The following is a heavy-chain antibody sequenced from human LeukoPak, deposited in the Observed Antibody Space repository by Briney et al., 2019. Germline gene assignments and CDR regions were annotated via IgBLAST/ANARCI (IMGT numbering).Heavy chain of an antibody. D-gene: IGHD6-19*01. CDR3: ARSGEQWPSYFDY. Sequence: GGSLRLSGAASGFTFSSYSMNWVRQAPGKGLEWVSSISSSSSYIYYADSVKGRFTISRDNAKNSLYLQMNSLRAEDTAVYYCARSGEQWPSYFDYWGQGTLVTVSS. J-gene: IGHJ4*02. CDR2: ISSSSSYI. CDR1: GFTFSSYS. V-gene: IGHV3-21*01.